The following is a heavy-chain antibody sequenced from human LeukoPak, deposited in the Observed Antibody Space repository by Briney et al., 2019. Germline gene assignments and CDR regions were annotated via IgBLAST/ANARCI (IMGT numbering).Heavy chain of an antibody. CDR2: FHNSGTS. Sequence: SETLSLTCSVSGYSISSGYYWGWIRQPPGKGLEWIGYFHNSGTSTYNPSLKSRVTISADTSKNQFSLKLNSLTTADTAVYYCTRGAGWLIDXXGQGTLVTVSS. V-gene: IGHV4-38-2*02. J-gene: IGHJ4*02. CDR3: TRGAGWLIDX. CDR1: GYSISSGYY. D-gene: IGHD3-16*01.